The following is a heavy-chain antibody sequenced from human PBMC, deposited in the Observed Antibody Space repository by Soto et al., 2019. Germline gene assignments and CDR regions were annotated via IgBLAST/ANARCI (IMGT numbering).Heavy chain of an antibody. CDR2: IWYDGSNK. Sequence: PGGSLRLSCAASGYTFSSDGMHWVRQAPGKGLEWVAVIWYDGSNKYYADSVKGRFTISRDNSKNTLYLQMNSLRAEDTAVYYCARDGVAAAGTFDYWGQGTLVTVSS. D-gene: IGHD6-13*01. V-gene: IGHV3-33*01. CDR3: ARDGVAAAGTFDY. CDR1: GYTFSSDG. J-gene: IGHJ4*02.